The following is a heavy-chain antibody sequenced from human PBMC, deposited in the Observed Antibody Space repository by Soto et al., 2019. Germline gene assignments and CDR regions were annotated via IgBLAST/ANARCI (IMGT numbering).Heavy chain of an antibody. V-gene: IGHV3-13*05. CDR2: IGTAGDP. Sequence: GGSLRLSCADSGFTFSSYDMQWVRQATGKGLEWVSAIGTAGDPYYPGSVKGRFTISRENAKNSLYLQMNSLRAGDTAVYYCARDLLLYDSSGYHYYYGMDVWGQGTTVTVSS. J-gene: IGHJ6*02. CDR1: GFTFSSYD. CDR3: ARDLLLYDSSGYHYYYGMDV. D-gene: IGHD3-22*01.